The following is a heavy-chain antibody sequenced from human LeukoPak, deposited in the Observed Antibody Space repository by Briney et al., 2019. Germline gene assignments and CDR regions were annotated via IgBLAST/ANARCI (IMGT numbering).Heavy chain of an antibody. CDR1: GGSISSYY. CDR2: IYYSGST. J-gene: IGHJ4*02. Sequence: SETLSLTCTVSGGSISSYYWSWIRQPPGKGLEWIGYIYYSGSTNYNPPLKSRVTISVDTSKNQFSLKLSSVTAADTAVYYCAGPMGPAAIFGFDYWGQGTLVTVSS. V-gene: IGHV4-59*01. D-gene: IGHD2-2*01. CDR3: AGPMGPAAIFGFDY.